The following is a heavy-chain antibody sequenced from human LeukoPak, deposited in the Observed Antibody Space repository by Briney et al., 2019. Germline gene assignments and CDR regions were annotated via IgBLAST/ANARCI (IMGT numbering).Heavy chain of an antibody. D-gene: IGHD3-22*01. CDR2: TSGSGDGT. J-gene: IGHJ4*02. CDR3: AKLRDLFDSSGQFDY. Sequence: GGSLRLSCAASGFTFSSYAMSWVRQAPGKGLEWVSATSGSGDGTFYADSVKGRFTISRDNSKNTLYLQMNSLRAEDTAIYYCAKLRDLFDSSGQFDYWGQGTLVTVSS. V-gene: IGHV3-23*01. CDR1: GFTFSSYA.